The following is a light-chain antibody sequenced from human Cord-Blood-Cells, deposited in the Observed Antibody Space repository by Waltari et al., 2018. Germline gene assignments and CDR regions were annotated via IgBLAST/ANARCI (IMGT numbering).Light chain of an antibody. CDR3: QQYNNWPPVT. CDR2: GAS. Sequence: EIVMTQSPATLSVSPGETATLSCRASQSVSSNLAWYQQKPGQAPRLLIYGASTRATGITARFSGSGSGTEFTLTISSLQSEDFAVYYCQQYNNWPPVTFGQGTKVEIK. CDR1: QSVSSN. J-gene: IGKJ1*01. V-gene: IGKV3-15*01.